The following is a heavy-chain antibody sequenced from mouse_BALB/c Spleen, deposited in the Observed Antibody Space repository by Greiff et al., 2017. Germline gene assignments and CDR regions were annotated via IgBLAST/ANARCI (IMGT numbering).Heavy chain of an antibody. J-gene: IGHJ2*01. CDR2: INPYNDGT. CDR3: AGRAITTPYFDY. Sequence: EVKLQESGPELVKPGASVKMSCKASGYTFTSYVMHWVKQKPGQGLEWIGYINPYNDGTKYNEKFKGKATLTSDKSSSTAYMELSSLTSEDSAVYYCAGRAITTPYFDYWGQGTTLTVSS. D-gene: IGHD1-1*01. CDR1: GYTFTSYV. V-gene: IGHV1-14*01.